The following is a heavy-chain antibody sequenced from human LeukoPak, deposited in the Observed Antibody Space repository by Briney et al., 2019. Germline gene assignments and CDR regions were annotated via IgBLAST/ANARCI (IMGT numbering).Heavy chain of an antibody. V-gene: IGHV4-34*01. CDR1: GGSFSGYY. J-gene: IGHJ4*02. D-gene: IGHD3-22*01. CDR2: INHSGST. Sequence: PSETLSLTCAVYGGSFSGYYWSWIRQPPGKGLEWIGEINHSGSTNYNPSLKSRVTISVDTSKNQFSLKLSSVTAADTAVYYCAGAYDSSGYSGLLDYWGQGTLVTVSS. CDR3: AGAYDSSGYSGLLDY.